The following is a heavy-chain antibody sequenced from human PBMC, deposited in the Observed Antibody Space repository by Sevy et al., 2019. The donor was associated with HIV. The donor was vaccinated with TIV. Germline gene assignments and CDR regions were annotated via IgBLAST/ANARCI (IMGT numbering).Heavy chain of an antibody. CDR1: GYSISSGYY. J-gene: IGHJ5*02. CDR2: IYHSGST. D-gene: IGHD3-22*01. CDR3: ARDLDYYYDSSGPRWFDP. Sequence: SETLSLTCTVSGYSISSGYYWGWIRQPPGKGLEWIGSIYHSGSTYYNPSLKSRVTISVDTSKNQFSLKLSSVTAADTAVYYCARDLDYYYDSSGPRWFDPWGQGTLVTVSS. V-gene: IGHV4-38-2*02.